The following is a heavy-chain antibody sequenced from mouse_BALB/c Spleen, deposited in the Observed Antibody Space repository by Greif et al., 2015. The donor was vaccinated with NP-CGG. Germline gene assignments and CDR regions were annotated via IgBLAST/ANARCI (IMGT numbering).Heavy chain of an antibody. Sequence: EVQRVESGGGLVQPGGSLRLSCATSGFTFTDYYMSWVRQPPGKALEWLGFIRNKANGYTTEYSASVKGRFTISRDNSQSILYLQMNTLRAEDSATYYCARDGDYGHYFDYWGQGTTLTVSS. CDR2: IRNKANGYTT. D-gene: IGHD1-2*01. J-gene: IGHJ2*01. CDR3: ARDGDYGHYFDY. CDR1: GFTFTDYY. V-gene: IGHV7-3*02.